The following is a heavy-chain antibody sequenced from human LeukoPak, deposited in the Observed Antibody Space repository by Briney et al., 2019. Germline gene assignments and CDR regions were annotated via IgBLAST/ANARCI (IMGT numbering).Heavy chain of an antibody. CDR3: ARHEVRLGGAFDI. J-gene: IGHJ3*02. D-gene: IGHD2-21*01. CDR2: IYDSGST. Sequence: SETLSLTCTVSGVSISSYYWSWIRQPPGKGLEWIGYIYDSGSTNYNPSLKSRVTISIDTSKNQFSLKLSSVTAADTAVYYCARHEVRLGGAFDIWGQGTMVTVSS. CDR1: GVSISSYY. V-gene: IGHV4-59*08.